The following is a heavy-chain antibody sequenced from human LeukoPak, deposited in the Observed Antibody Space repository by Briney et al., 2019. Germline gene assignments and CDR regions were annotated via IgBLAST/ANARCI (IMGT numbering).Heavy chain of an antibody. CDR1: GFTVSSNS. Sequence: GGSLRLSCTVSGFTVSSNSMSWVRQAPGKGLEWVSFIYSGGNTHYSDSVKGRFTISRDNPKNTLCLQMNTLRAEDTAVYYCARRAGEYSHPYDYWGQGTLVTVSS. D-gene: IGHD4-17*01. J-gene: IGHJ4*02. CDR3: ARRAGEYSHPYDY. CDR2: IYSGGNT. V-gene: IGHV3-53*01.